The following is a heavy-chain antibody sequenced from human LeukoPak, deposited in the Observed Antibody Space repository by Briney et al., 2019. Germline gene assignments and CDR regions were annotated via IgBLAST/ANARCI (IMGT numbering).Heavy chain of an antibody. CDR1: GGSISSYY. V-gene: IGHV4-4*07. CDR3: ARTSPRAATFDY. J-gene: IGHJ4*02. CDR2: IYPSGST. Sequence: SETLSLTCTVSGGSISSYYWSWIRQPAGKGLEWIGRIYPSGSTNYNPSLKSRVTMSVDTSKNQFSLKLTSVTAADTAVYYCARTSPRAATFDYWGQGTPVTVSS. D-gene: IGHD2-15*01.